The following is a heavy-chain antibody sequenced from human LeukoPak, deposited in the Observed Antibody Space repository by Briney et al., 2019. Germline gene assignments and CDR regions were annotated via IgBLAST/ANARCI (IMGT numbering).Heavy chain of an antibody. CDR1: GFTFDDYA. Sequence: HPGRSLRLSCAASGFTFDDYAMHWVRQAPGRGLEWVSGISWNSVNIGYADSVKGRFTISRDNAKNSLYLQMNSLRAEDTAVYYCARDKGSYDFWSSYSNPYYFDYWGQGTLVTVSS. J-gene: IGHJ4*02. CDR2: ISWNSVNI. V-gene: IGHV3-9*01. D-gene: IGHD3-3*01. CDR3: ARDKGSYDFWSSYSNPYYFDY.